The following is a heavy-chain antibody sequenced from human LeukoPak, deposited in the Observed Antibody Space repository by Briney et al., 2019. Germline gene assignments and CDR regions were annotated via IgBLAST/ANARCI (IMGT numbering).Heavy chain of an antibody. CDR1: GGSFSGYY. CDR2: INHSGST. V-gene: IGHV4-34*01. J-gene: IGHJ4*02. Sequence: PSETLSLTCAVYGGSFSGYYWSWIRQPPGKGLEWIGEINHSGSTNYNPSLKSRVTISVDTSKNQFSLKLSSVTAADTAVYYCARGFSSRGITGTIVPPINFDYWGQGTLVTVSS. D-gene: IGHD1-20*01. CDR3: ARGFSSRGITGTIVPPINFDY.